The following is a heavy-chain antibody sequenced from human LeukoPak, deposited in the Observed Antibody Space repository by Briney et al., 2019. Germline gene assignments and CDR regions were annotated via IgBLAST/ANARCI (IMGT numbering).Heavy chain of an antibody. D-gene: IGHD5-12*01. V-gene: IGHV1-2*02. CDR3: ARVPRLRLQLYAFDI. Sequence: GASVKVSCKASGYTFTGYYMHWVRQDPGQGLEWMGWINPNSGGTNYAQKFQGRVTMTRDTSISTAYMELSRLRSDDTAVYYCARVPRLRLQLYAFDIWGQGTMVTVSS. CDR2: INPNSGGT. J-gene: IGHJ3*02. CDR1: GYTFTGYY.